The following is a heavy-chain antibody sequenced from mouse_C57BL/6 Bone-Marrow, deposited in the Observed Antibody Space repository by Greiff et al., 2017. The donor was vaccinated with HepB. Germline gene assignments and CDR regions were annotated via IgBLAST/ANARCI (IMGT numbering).Heavy chain of an antibody. V-gene: IGHV5-17*01. CDR3: ARSIYYGNYGFAY. CDR1: GFTFSDYG. D-gene: IGHD2-1*01. J-gene: IGHJ3*01. Sequence: EVKLVESGGGLVKPGGSLKLSCAASGFTFSDYGMHWVRQAPEKGLEWVAYISSGSSTIYYADTVKGRFTISRDNAKNTLFLQMTSLRSEDTAMYYCARSIYYGNYGFAYWGQGTLVTVSA. CDR2: ISSGSSTI.